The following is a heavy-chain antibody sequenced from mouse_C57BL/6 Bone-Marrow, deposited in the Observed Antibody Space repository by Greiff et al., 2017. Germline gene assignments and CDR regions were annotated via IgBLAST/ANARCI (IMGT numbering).Heavy chain of an antibody. Sequence: EVQLQQSGAELVRPGASVKLSCTASGFNIKDDYMHWVKQRPEQGLEWIGWIDPENGDTEYASKFQGKATITADTSSNTAYLQLSSLTSEDTAVYYCTTGGITTVVPFAYWGQGTLVTVAA. CDR2: IDPENGDT. V-gene: IGHV14-4*01. CDR1: GFNIKDDY. D-gene: IGHD1-1*01. CDR3: TTGGITTVVPFAY. J-gene: IGHJ3*01.